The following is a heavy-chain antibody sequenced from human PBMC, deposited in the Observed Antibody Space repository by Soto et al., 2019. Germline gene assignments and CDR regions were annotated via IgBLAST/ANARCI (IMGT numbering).Heavy chain of an antibody. V-gene: IGHV1-2*02. CDR3: ARGGHIAVVTASFDY. CDR2: INPNSGGT. Sequence: ASVKVSCKASGYTFTGYYMHWVRQAPGQGLEWMGWINPNSGGTNYAQKYQGRVTMTRDTSMSTVFMELSSLRSEDTAVYYCARGGHIAVVTASFDYWGQGTLVTVSS. J-gene: IGHJ4*02. D-gene: IGHD2-21*02. CDR1: GYTFTGYY.